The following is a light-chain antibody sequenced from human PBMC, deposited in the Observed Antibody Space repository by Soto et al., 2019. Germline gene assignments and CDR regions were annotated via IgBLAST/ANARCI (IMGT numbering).Light chain of an antibody. V-gene: IGKV3D-15*01. J-gene: IGKJ4*01. Sequence: EIVMTQSPATLSVSPGERATLSCRASQSVSSTLAWYQQKPGQAPRLLIYGASTRPTGIPARFSGSGSGTEFTLTISSLQSEDFAVYYCQQYNNWPLTFGGGTKVEIK. CDR2: GAS. CDR3: QQYNNWPLT. CDR1: QSVSST.